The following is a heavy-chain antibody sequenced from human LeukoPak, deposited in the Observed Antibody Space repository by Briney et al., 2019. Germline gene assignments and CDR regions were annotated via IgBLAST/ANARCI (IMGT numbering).Heavy chain of an antibody. J-gene: IGHJ5*02. D-gene: IGHD6-19*01. V-gene: IGHV4-39*07. CDR3: ARAPSSGWYENWFDP. CDR2: IYYSGST. Sequence: SGTLSLTCTVSGGSISSSSYYWGWIRQPPGKGLEWIGSIYYSGSTYYNPSLKSRVTISVDTSKNQFSLKLSSVTAADTAVYYCARAPSSGWYENWFDPWGQGTLVTVSS. CDR1: GGSISSSSYY.